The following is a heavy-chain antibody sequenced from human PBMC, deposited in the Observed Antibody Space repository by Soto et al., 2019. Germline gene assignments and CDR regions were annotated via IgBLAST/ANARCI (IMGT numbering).Heavy chain of an antibody. CDR3: GVDYGGNCFDY. CDR1: GGSNSIYY. CDR2: IFTSEST. V-gene: IGHV4-4*07. D-gene: IGHD2-21*01. Sequence: SETLSLTCTVSGGSNSIYYWSWIRQPAGKGLEWIGRIFTSESTNYNPSLKSRVTMSADTSKNQFSLKLRSVTAADTAVYYCGVDYGGNCFDYWGQGIRVTVSS. J-gene: IGHJ4*02.